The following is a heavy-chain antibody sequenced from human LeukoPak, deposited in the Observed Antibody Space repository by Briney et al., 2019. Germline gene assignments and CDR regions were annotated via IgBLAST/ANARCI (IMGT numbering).Heavy chain of an antibody. CDR1: GGSISSGGYY. J-gene: IGHJ4*02. CDR3: ARKHYGSGNYYYFDY. CDR2: IYHSGST. V-gene: IGHV4-30-2*01. D-gene: IGHD3-10*01. Sequence: SQTLSLTCTVSGGSISSGGYYWSWIRQPPGKGLEWIGYIYHSGSTYYNPSLKSRVTISVDRSKNQFSLKLSSVTAADTAVYYCARKHYGSGNYYYFDYWGQGTLVTVSS.